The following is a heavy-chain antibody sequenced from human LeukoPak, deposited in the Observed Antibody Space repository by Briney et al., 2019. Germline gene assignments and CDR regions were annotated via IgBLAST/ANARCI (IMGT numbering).Heavy chain of an antibody. V-gene: IGHV4-59*01. D-gene: IGHD3-10*01. CDR1: GGSISSYY. CDR3: ARENAMFRGAFDAFDI. CDR2: IYYSGST. Sequence: SETLSLTCTVSGGSISSYYWSWIRHPPGKGLEWIGYIYYSGSTNYNPSLKSRVTVSVDTSNNQFSLKLSSVTAADTAVYYCARENAMFRGAFDAFDIWGRGTMVTLSS. J-gene: IGHJ3*02.